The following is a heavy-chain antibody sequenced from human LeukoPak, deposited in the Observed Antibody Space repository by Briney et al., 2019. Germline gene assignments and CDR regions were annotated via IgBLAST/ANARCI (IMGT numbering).Heavy chain of an antibody. CDR3: ARSIAVAGSKLVDY. Sequence: PETLSLTCAVSGGSISSSNWWSWVRQPPGKGLEWIGEIYHSGSTNYNPSLKSRVTISVDKSKNQFSLKLSSVTAADTAVYYCARSIAVAGSKLVDYWGQGTLVTVSS. CDR2: IYHSGST. V-gene: IGHV4-4*03. CDR1: GGSISSSNW. D-gene: IGHD6-19*01. J-gene: IGHJ4*02.